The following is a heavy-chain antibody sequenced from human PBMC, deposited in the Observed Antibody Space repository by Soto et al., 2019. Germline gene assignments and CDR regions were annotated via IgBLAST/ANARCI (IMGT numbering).Heavy chain of an antibody. D-gene: IGHD2-15*01. V-gene: IGHV1-3*01. Sequence: SSVKVSCKASGYTFTSYAMHWVRQAPGQRLEWMGWINAGNGNTKYSQKFQGRVTITRDTSASTAYMELSSLRSEDTAVYYCAREVLVTAQKTRRDDYWGQGNPVSVS. CDR3: AREVLVTAQKTRRDDY. CDR2: INAGNGNT. J-gene: IGHJ4*02. CDR1: GYTFTSYA.